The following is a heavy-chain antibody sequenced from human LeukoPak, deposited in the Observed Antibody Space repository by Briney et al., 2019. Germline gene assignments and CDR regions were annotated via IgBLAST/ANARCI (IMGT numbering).Heavy chain of an antibody. D-gene: IGHD2-15*01. CDR3: AREGSQSGMDV. J-gene: IGHJ6*02. CDR1: GYTFTGYY. Sequence: GASVKVSCKASGYTFTGYYMHWVRQAPGQGLEWMGRINPNSGGTNYLQAFQDRVTMTSNTSISTAYMELIRLTSDDTAVYYCAREGSQSGMDVWGQGTTVTVSS. V-gene: IGHV1-2*06. CDR2: INPNSGGT.